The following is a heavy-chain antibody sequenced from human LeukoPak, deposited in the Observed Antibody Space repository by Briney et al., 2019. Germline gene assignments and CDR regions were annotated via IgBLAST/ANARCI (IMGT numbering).Heavy chain of an antibody. J-gene: IGHJ4*02. CDR3: ATTSGWTADGDY. V-gene: IGHV3-21*01. CDR2: ISSSSSYI. Sequence: GGSLRLSCAASGSTFSSYSMNWVRQAPGKGLEWVSSISSSSSYIYYADSVKGRFTISRDNAKNSLYLQMNSLRAEDTAVYYCATTSGWTADGDYWGQGTLVTVSS. CDR1: GSTFSSYS. D-gene: IGHD6-19*01.